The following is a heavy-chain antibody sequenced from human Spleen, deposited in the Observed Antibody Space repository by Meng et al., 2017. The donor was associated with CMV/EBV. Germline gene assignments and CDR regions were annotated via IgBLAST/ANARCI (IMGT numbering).Heavy chain of an antibody. CDR2: IYSGGST. V-gene: IGHV3-53*01. J-gene: IGHJ2*01. Sequence: GESLKISCAASGFTVSSNYMSWVRQAPGKGLEWVSVIYSGGSTYYADSVKGRFTISRDNSKNTLYLQMNSLRAEDTAVYYCARSFYPRWYFDLWGRGTLVTVSS. CDR1: GFTVSSNY. D-gene: IGHD3-16*02. CDR3: ARSFYPRWYFDL.